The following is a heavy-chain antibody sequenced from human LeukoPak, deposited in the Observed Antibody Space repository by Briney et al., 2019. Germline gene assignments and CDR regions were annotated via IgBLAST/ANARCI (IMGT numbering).Heavy chain of an antibody. Sequence: AASGFTFSNAWMSWLRQAPGKGLEWVGRIKSKIDGGTADYAGPVKGRFTISRDDSKNTLYLQMNSLQTEDTAVYYCTTGIRGGEAYWGQGTLVTVSS. J-gene: IGHJ4*02. V-gene: IGHV3-15*01. CDR3: TTGIRGGEAY. CDR1: GFTFSNAW. D-gene: IGHD3-16*01. CDR2: IKSKIDGGTA.